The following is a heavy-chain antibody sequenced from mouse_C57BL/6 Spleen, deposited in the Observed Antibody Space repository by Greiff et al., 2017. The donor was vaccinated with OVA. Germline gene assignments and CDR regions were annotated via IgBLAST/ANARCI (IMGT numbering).Heavy chain of an antibody. J-gene: IGHJ1*03. V-gene: IGHV1-39*01. CDR3: ARGGYYGNDWYFDV. CDR1: GYSFTDYN. D-gene: IGHD2-1*01. CDR2: INPNYGTT. Sequence: EVQLQQSGPELVKPGASVKISCKASGYSFTDYNMNWVKQSNGKSLEWIGVINPNYGTTSYNQKFKGKATLTVDQSSSTAYMQLNRLTSEDSAVYYCARGGYYGNDWYFDVWGTGTTVTVSS.